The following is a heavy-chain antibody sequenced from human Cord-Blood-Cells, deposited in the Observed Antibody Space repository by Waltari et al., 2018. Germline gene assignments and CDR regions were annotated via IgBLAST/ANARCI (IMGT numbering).Heavy chain of an antibody. Sequence: QVQLVQSGAEVKKPGSSVTVSCKASGGTFSSYTISWVRQAPGQGLEVMGRITPILGIANYAQKFQGRGTITADKSTSTAYMELSSLRSEDTAVYYCAREDSSSWYYFDYWGQGTLVTVSS. J-gene: IGHJ4*02. CDR2: ITPILGIA. V-gene: IGHV1-69*08. CDR1: GGTFSSYT. D-gene: IGHD6-13*01. CDR3: AREDSSSWYYFDY.